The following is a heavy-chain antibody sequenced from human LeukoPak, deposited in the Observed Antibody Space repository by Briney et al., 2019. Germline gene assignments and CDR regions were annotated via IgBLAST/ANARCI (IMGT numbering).Heavy chain of an antibody. V-gene: IGHV3-30*02. CDR1: GFTFSSYG. Sequence: SGGSLRLSCAASGFTFSSYGMHWVRQAPGKGLEWVAFIRYGGSNKYYADSVKGRFTISRDNSKNSLYLQMNSLRAEDTAAYYCAKDFRGSNFRYDAFDIWGQGTMVTVSS. J-gene: IGHJ3*02. D-gene: IGHD1-26*01. CDR3: AKDFRGSNFRYDAFDI. CDR2: IRYGGSNK.